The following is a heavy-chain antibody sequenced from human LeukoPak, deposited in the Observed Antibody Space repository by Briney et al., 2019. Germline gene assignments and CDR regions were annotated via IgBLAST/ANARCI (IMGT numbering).Heavy chain of an antibody. CDR3: AEFEGHPWGTYRLDY. J-gene: IGHJ4*02. CDR2: VFGGGFGA. V-gene: IGHV3-23*01. D-gene: IGHD3-16*02. Sequence: AVFGGGFGAYYVHSVKGRFTISRDNSKNTLYLQMNSLRVEDTAVYYCAEFEGHPWGTYRLDYWGLGTLVTVS.